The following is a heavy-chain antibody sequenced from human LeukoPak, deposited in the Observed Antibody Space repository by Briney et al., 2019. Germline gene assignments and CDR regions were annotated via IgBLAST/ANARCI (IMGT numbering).Heavy chain of an antibody. CDR2: INLSGDST. D-gene: IGHD6-19*01. CDR3: ASPGSGWYWGYFDY. Sequence: GASVKVSCKASGYTFTSYHMHWVRQAPGPGLEWMGKINLSGDSTTYAQKFQGRVTMTRDTSTSTVYMELSSLRSEGTAVYYCASPGSGWYWGYFDYWGQGTLVTVAS. J-gene: IGHJ4*02. CDR1: GYTFTSYH. V-gene: IGHV1-46*01.